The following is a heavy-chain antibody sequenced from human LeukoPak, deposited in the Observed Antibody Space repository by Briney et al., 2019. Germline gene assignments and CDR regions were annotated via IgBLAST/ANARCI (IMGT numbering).Heavy chain of an antibody. D-gene: IGHD2-2*03. CDR1: GFTFGPDW. V-gene: IGHV3-7*01. J-gene: IGHJ4*02. CDR3: ARDYWIGNRGLFYFSS. Sequence: GGSLRLSCAASGFTFGPDWMSWVRQVPGKGLEWVSNINGDGSEKFYVDSVKGRFTTARDNAKNSLYLQMNSLRAEDTAVYYCARDYWIGNRGLFYFSSWGQGTLVTVSS. CDR2: INGDGSEK.